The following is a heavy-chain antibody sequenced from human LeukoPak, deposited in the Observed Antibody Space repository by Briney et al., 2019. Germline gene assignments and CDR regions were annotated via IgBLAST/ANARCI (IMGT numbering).Heavy chain of an antibody. CDR3: AKAFRIVGIGNPDDAFDV. CDR1: GFTFSDYY. J-gene: IGHJ3*01. V-gene: IGHV3-11*01. Sequence: GGSLRLSCAASGFTFSDYYMSWIRQAPGKGLEWVSYISSSGSTIYYADSVKGRFTLSRDNSENTLYLQLNSLRAEDSAIYYCAKAFRIVGIGNPDDAFDVWGQGTVVTVSS. CDR2: ISSSGSTI. D-gene: IGHD1-26*01.